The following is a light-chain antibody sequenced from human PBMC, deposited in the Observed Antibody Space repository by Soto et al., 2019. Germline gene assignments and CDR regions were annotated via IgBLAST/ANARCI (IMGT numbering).Light chain of an antibody. Sequence: QSALTQPASVSGSPGQSITISCTGTSSDVGDYNYVSWYQQHPGKAPTLMIYDVRNRPSGVSNRFSGSKSGNTASLTISGLQAEDEADYYCSSYTSSSTLVVFGGGTKLTVL. CDR2: DVR. J-gene: IGLJ2*01. CDR3: SSYTSSSTLVV. CDR1: SSDVGDYNY. V-gene: IGLV2-14*01.